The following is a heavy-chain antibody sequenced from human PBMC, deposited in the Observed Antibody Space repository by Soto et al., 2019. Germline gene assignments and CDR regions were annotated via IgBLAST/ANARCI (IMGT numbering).Heavy chain of an antibody. CDR3: AKPIVRGWNYFQASGYDV. J-gene: IGHJ3*01. CDR2: VSGSGDSK. D-gene: IGHD1-7*01. Sequence: EGQLLESGGGLERPGGSLRLSCEASGFTFTGFGMPWVRQAPGKGLEWLAAVSGSGDSKYYAESVKGRFTISRDKSRDSLFLEMDSRRVEDSAVYFCAKPIVRGWNYFQASGYDVSGQGTIVTVSS. V-gene: IGHV3-23*01. CDR1: GFTFTGFG.